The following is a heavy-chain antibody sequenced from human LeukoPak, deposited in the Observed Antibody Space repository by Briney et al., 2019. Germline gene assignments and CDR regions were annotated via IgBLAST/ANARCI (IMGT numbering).Heavy chain of an antibody. V-gene: IGHV1-2*02. J-gene: IGHJ6*02. Sequence: GASVKVSCKASAYSFTGYYMNWVRQAPGQGLEWMGWINPNSGGTNYAQNFQGRVTMTRDASISTAYMELSRLRSDDTAVYYCARDQDGMDVWVQGKTVTVSS. CDR2: INPNSGGT. CDR3: ARDQDGMDV. CDR1: AYSFTGYY.